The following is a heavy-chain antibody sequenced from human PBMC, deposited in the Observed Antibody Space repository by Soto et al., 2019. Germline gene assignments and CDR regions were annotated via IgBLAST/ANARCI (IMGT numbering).Heavy chain of an antibody. J-gene: IGHJ4*02. D-gene: IGHD4-17*01. CDR2: IYYSGST. CDR3: ARQTTVFAPGCFDN. V-gene: IGHV4-39*01. Sequence: SETLSLTCTVSGGSISSSSYYWGWIRQPPGKGLEWIGSIYYSGSTYYNPSLKSRVTISVDTSKNQFSLKLSSVTAADTAVYYCARQTTVFAPGCFDNWGQGTLVT. CDR1: GGSISSSSYY.